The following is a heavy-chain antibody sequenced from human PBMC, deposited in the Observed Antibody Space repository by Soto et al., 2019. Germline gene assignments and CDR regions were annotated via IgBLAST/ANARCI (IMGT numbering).Heavy chain of an antibody. CDR1: GFTFSTYW. CDR2: IKQDGSEK. D-gene: IGHD3-10*02. CDR3: ARVLITMFRDYNWFDP. V-gene: IGHV3-7*01. J-gene: IGHJ5*02. Sequence: GGSLRLSCAASGFTFSTYWVSWVRQAPGKGLEWVANIKQDGSEKYYVDSVKGRFTISRDNAKNSLYLQMSSLRADDTAVYYCARVLITMFRDYNWFDPWGQGTLVTVSS.